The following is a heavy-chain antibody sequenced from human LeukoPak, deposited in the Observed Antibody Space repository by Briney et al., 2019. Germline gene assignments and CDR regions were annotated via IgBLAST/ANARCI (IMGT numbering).Heavy chain of an antibody. D-gene: IGHD3-22*01. CDR2: IYYSGST. J-gene: IGHJ4*02. V-gene: IGHV4-31*03. CDR3: ARQGGRITMTYYFDY. CDR1: GGSISSGGYY. Sequence: PSETLSLTCTVSGGSISSGGYYWSWIRQHPGKGLEWIGYIYYSGSTYYNPSLKSRVTISVDTSKNQFSLKLSSVTAADTAVYYCARQGGRITMTYYFDYWGQGTLVTVSS.